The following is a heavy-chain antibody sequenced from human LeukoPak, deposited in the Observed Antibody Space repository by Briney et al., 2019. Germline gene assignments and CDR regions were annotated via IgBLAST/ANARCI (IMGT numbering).Heavy chain of an antibody. CDR3: AKEDYSSSWYALDY. D-gene: IGHD6-13*01. Sequence: GGSLSLSCAASGFTFDDYAIYWVRQGPGKGLEWVSLISGDGGSIYYADSVKGRFTISRDNSKNSLYLQMNSLRTEDTALYCCAKEDYSSSWYALDYWGQGTLVTVSS. V-gene: IGHV3-43*02. CDR2: ISGDGGSI. J-gene: IGHJ4*02. CDR1: GFTFDDYA.